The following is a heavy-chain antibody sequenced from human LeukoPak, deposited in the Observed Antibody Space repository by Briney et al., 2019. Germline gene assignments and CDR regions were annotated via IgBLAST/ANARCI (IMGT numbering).Heavy chain of an antibody. CDR3: ARGGMTTVTD. CDR2: IYYSGST. V-gene: IGHV4-59*01. J-gene: IGHJ4*02. D-gene: IGHD4-17*01. Sequence: SETLSLTCTVSGGSISSYYWSWIRQPPGKGLEWIGYIYYSGSTNYNPSLKSRVTISVDTPKNQFSLKLSSVTAADTAVYYCARGGMTTVTDWGQGTLVTVSS. CDR1: GGSISSYY.